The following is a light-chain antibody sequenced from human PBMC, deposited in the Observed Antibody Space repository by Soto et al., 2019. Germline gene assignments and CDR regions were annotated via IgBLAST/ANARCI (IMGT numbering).Light chain of an antibody. CDR2: GAS. Sequence: EIVMTQSPATLSVSPGAIAPLSCRASQSVGSSLAWYQRKPGQAPRLLIYGASTRATGIPATFSGSGSGTEFTLTISSLQSEDFAVYYCQQYNSWPLTFGGGTKVDIK. J-gene: IGKJ4*01. CDR1: QSVGSS. V-gene: IGKV3-15*01. CDR3: QQYNSWPLT.